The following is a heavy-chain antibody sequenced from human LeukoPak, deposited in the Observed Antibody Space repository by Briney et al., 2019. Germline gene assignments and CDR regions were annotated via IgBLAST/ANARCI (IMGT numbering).Heavy chain of an antibody. V-gene: IGHV3-23*01. J-gene: IGHJ1*01. CDR2: ITGGGGGT. Sequence: PGGSLRLPCTASAFTFTSLAMSWVRQTPGKGLEWVPSITGGGGGTYYADSVKGRFTISRDNSKNTLFLQMNSLRLEDTAVYYCARDSAYCGGGSCYYFQHWGQGTLVTVSS. CDR3: ARDSAYCGGGSCYYFQH. D-gene: IGHD2-15*01. CDR1: AFTFTSLA.